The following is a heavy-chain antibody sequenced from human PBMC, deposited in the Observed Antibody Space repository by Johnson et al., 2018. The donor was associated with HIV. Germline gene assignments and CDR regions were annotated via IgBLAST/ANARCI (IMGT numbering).Heavy chain of an antibody. CDR3: TKEGITMEVEI. CDR1: GFTFSSYA. CDR2: ISYDGSNQ. D-gene: IGHD3-10*01. J-gene: IGHJ3*02. V-gene: IGHV3-30-3*01. Sequence: QVQLVESGGGVVQPGRSLRLSCAASGFTFSSYAMHWVRQAPGKALERVVVISYDGSNQSSADSVKGQFTISGDNSKNTLCNSLRVEDTAVYYCTKEGITMEVEIWGRGTMVTVSS.